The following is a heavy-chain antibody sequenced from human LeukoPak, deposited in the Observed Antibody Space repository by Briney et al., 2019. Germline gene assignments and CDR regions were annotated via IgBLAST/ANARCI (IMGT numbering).Heavy chain of an antibody. CDR2: IKQDGSER. CDR1: GFTFSRHW. Sequence: GWSLRLSCATSGFTFSRHWMSWVRQAPGKGPEWVANIKQDGSERYYVDSVKGRFTISRDNSKNTLYLQMNSLRAEDTAVYYCAKGLVEWELSTGIDYWGQGTLVTVSS. D-gene: IGHD1-26*01. V-gene: IGHV3-7*03. CDR3: AKGLVEWELSTGIDY. J-gene: IGHJ4*02.